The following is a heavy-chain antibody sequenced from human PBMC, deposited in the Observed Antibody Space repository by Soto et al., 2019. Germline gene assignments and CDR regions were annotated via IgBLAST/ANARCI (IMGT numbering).Heavy chain of an antibody. V-gene: IGHV1-46*01. CDR2: INPSGGST. D-gene: IGHD1-26*01. CDR3: ARDRGSYPWDRAIDY. CDR1: GYTFTHYH. Sequence: GASVKVSCKASGYTFTHYHVHWVRHAPGQGLEWMGIINPSGGSTSYARKFQGRVTMTRDTSTSTVYMELSSLRSEQTAVYYCARDRGSYPWDRAIDYWGQGTLVTVSS. J-gene: IGHJ4*02.